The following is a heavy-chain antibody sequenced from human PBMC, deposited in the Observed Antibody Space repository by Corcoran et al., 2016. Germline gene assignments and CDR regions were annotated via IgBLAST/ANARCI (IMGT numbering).Heavy chain of an antibody. Sequence: QVQLVESGGGVVQPGRSLRLSCAASGFTFSSYGMHWVHQAPGKGLEWVAVIWYDGSNKYYADSVKGRFTISRVNSKNTLYLQMNSLRAEDTGVYYLARASLTGARLRYFDWVTAGYGMDVWGQGTTVTVSS. CDR1: GFTFSSYG. V-gene: IGHV3-33*01. CDR2: IWYDGSNK. J-gene: IGHJ6*02. CDR3: ARASLTGARLRYFDWVTAGYGMDV. D-gene: IGHD3-9*01.